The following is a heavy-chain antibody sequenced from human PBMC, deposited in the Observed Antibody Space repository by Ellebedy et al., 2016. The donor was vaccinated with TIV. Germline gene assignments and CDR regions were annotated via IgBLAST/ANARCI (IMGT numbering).Heavy chain of an antibody. D-gene: IGHD4-17*01. Sequence: GESLKISCAASGFGFSSYAMSWVRQAPGKGLEWVSGISGSGNSVYYADSVKGRFTISRENSKNTLYLQMNSLRAEDTAVYYCAKAGGDYVVPYFDYWGQGTLVTVSS. CDR3: AKAGGDYVVPYFDY. CDR2: ISGSGNSV. J-gene: IGHJ4*02. V-gene: IGHV3-23*01. CDR1: GFGFSSYA.